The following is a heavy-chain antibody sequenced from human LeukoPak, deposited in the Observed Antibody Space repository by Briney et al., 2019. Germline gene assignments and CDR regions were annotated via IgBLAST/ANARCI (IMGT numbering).Heavy chain of an antibody. CDR2: IYYSGST. V-gene: IGHV4-59*01. J-gene: IGHJ3*02. CDR1: GGSISSYY. D-gene: IGHD1-26*01. Sequence: SETLSLTCTVSGGSISSYYWSWIRQPPGKGLEWIGYIYYSGSTNYNPSLKSRVTISVDTSKNQFSLKLSSVTAADTAVYYCARAISGSYSRAFDIWGQGTMLTVSS. CDR3: ARAISGSYSRAFDI.